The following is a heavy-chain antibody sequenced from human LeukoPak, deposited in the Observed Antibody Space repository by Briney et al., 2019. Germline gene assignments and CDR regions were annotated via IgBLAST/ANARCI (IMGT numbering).Heavy chain of an antibody. J-gene: IGHJ5*02. V-gene: IGHV4-34*01. D-gene: IGHD3-10*01. Sequence: SETLSLTCAVYGGSFSGYYWSWIRQPPGKGLEWIGEINHSGSTNYNPSLKSRVTISVDTSKNQFSLKLSSVTAADTAVYYCARHLLLWFNWFDPWGQGTLVTVSS. CDR3: ARHLLLWFNWFDP. CDR1: GGSFSGYY. CDR2: INHSGST.